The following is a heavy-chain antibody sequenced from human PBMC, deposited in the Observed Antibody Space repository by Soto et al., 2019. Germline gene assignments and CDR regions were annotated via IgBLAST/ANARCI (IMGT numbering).Heavy chain of an antibody. J-gene: IGHJ6*02. V-gene: IGHV3-23*01. CDR1: GFTFSSYA. D-gene: IGHD2-2*01. Sequence: GGSLRLSCAVSGFTFSSYAMSWVRQAPGKGLEWVSAISGSGGSTYYADSVKGRFTISRDNAKNSLYPQMNSLRAEDTAVYYCASVTPACTYYYYGMDVWGRGTTVTVSS. CDR2: ISGSGGST. CDR3: ASVTPACTYYYYGMDV.